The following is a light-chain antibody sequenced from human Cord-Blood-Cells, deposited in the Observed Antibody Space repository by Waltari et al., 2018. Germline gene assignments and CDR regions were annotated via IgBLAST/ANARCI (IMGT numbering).Light chain of an antibody. CDR3: CSYAGSSTFV. CDR2: EGS. J-gene: IGLJ2*01. V-gene: IGLV2-23*03. CDR1: SSAVGSYNL. Sequence: QSALTQPASVSGSPGQSITISCTGTSSAVGSYNLVSWYQQHPGKAPKLMIYEGSTRPSGVSNRFSGSKSGNTASLTISGLQAEDEADYYCCSYAGSSTFVFGGGTKLTVL.